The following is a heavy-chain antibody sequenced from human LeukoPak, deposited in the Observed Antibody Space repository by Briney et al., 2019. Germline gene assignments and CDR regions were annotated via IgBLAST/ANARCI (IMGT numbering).Heavy chain of an antibody. CDR3: ARDLCSGGSCRLDY. Sequence: PEGSLRLSCAASGFTFSSYSMNWVRQAPGKGLEWVSSISSSSSYIYYADSVKGRFTISRDNAKNSLYLQMNSLRAEDTAVYYCARDLCSGGSCRLDYWGQGTLVTVSS. V-gene: IGHV3-21*01. CDR1: GFTFSSYS. CDR2: ISSSSSYI. D-gene: IGHD2-15*01. J-gene: IGHJ4*02.